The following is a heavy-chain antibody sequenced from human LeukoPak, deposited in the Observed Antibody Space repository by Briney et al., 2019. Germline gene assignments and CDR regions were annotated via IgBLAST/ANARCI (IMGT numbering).Heavy chain of an antibody. V-gene: IGHV3-23*01. Sequence: GGSLRLSCAASGFTFSSYAVSWVRQAPGKGLEWVSAISGSGGSTYYADSVKGRFTISRDNSKNTLYLQMNSLRAEDTAVYYCAKDLYDSSGYYPPNFDYWGQGTLVTVSS. D-gene: IGHD3-22*01. CDR3: AKDLYDSSGYYPPNFDY. CDR1: GFTFSSYA. CDR2: ISGSGGST. J-gene: IGHJ4*02.